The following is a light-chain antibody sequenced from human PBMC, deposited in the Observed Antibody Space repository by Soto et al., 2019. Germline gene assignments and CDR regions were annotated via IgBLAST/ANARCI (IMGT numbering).Light chain of an antibody. Sequence: DIQMTQSPSSLSASLGDRITITCRTSQSVRSYLNWYQEKSGKAPKLLIYAASTLQDGVPSRFTGSGSGTDFTLTISSLQPDDFVTYFCQQTFSPPYTFGQGTTLE. CDR3: QQTFSPPYT. V-gene: IGKV1-39*01. CDR1: QSVRSY. J-gene: IGKJ2*01. CDR2: AAS.